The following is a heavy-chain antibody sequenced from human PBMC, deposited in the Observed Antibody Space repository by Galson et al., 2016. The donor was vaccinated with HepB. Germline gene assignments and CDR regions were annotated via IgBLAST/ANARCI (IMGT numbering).Heavy chain of an antibody. CDR2: IWYDRTNK. CDR3: ARGMSGFGDYDFEAGIDY. V-gene: IGHV3-33*01. CDR1: GFTFSSYG. Sequence: SLRLSCAASGFTFSSYGMHWVRQAPGKGLEWVAIIWYDRTNKNYADSVKGRFTIPRDNSKNTVYMQMNSLRVDDTAVYYCARGMSGFGDYDFEAGIDYWGQGTLVTVSS. J-gene: IGHJ4*02. D-gene: IGHD4-17*01.